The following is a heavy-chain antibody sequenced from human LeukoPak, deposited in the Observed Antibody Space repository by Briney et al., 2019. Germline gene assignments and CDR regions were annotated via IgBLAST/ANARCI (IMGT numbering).Heavy chain of an antibody. Sequence: GGSLRLSCAASGITFTIYWMSWVRQAPGKGLEWVANIKQDGSEKYYVDSVKGRFTISRDNAKNSLYLQMNSLRAEDTAVYYCARGLDRIAAAGTVGYWGQGTLVTVSS. CDR3: ARGLDRIAAAGTVGY. CDR2: IKQDGSEK. J-gene: IGHJ4*02. V-gene: IGHV3-7*01. D-gene: IGHD6-13*01. CDR1: GITFTIYW.